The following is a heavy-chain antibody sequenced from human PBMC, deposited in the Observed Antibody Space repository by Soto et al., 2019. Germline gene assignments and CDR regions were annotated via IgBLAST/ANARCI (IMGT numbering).Heavy chain of an antibody. Sequence: EVQLLESGGGLVQPGGSLRLSCAASGFTFSSYVMSWVRQAPGKGLEWVSAISGSGGSTYYADSVKGRFTISRDNSKNTLYLQMNSLRAEDTAVYYCAKDLRGIAVAGTGWFDPWGQGTLVTVSS. J-gene: IGHJ5*02. D-gene: IGHD6-19*01. CDR2: ISGSGGST. CDR1: GFTFSSYV. V-gene: IGHV3-23*01. CDR3: AKDLRGIAVAGTGWFDP.